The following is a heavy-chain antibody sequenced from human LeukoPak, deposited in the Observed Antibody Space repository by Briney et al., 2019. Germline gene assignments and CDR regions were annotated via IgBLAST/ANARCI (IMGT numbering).Heavy chain of an antibody. J-gene: IGHJ4*02. CDR3: AMSNSVIRFDY. V-gene: IGHV4-61*02. Sequence: SETLSLTCTVSGGSISSDIFYWSWIRQPAGKGLEWIGRISTNGNTNYNPSLKSRVTISVDTSKNQFSLILNSVTAADTAVYYCAMSNSVIRFDYWGQGTLVTVSS. D-gene: IGHD2/OR15-2a*01. CDR2: ISTNGNT. CDR1: GGSISSDIFY.